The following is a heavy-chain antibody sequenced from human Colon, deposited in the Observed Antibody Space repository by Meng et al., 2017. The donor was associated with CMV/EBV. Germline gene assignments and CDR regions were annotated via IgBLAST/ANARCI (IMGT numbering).Heavy chain of an antibody. CDR3: ASILIVLIPGAMEF. V-gene: IGHV4-31*03. CDR1: GGSISSGGYY. CDR2: IYYSGST. J-gene: IGHJ4*02. Sequence: LRLSCTVSGGSISSGGYYWSWIRQHPGKGLEWIGYIYYSGSTYYNPSLKSRVTISVDTSKNQFSLKLSSVTAADTAVYYCASILIVLIPGAMEFWGQGTLVTVSS. D-gene: IGHD2-2*01.